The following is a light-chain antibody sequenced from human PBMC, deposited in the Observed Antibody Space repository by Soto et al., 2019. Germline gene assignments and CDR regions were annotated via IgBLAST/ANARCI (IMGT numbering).Light chain of an antibody. CDR3: QQYVSSPWA. CDR1: QSVTNSF. CDR2: GAS. Sequence: DIVLAQSPGTLSLSPGERATLSCRASQSVTNSFLAWYQQKPGQAPRLLIYGASRRATGITDRFTGSGSGTDFTLTISRLEPEDFAVYYCQQYVSSPWAFGQGTKVDIK. J-gene: IGKJ1*01. V-gene: IGKV3-20*01.